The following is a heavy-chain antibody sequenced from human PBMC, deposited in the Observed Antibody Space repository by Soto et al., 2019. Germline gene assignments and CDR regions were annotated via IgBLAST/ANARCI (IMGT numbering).Heavy chain of an antibody. Sequence: QVQLQESGPGLVKPSQTLSLTCTVSGGSISSGDYYWSWIRQPPGKGLEWIGYIYYSGSTYYNPSLTSRVTISVDTSKNPFSLKLISVTAADTAVYYCASELVAAAGTSGMDVWGQGTTVTVSS. J-gene: IGHJ6*02. D-gene: IGHD6-13*01. CDR2: IYYSGST. CDR3: ASELVAAAGTSGMDV. V-gene: IGHV4-30-4*01. CDR1: GGSISSGDYY.